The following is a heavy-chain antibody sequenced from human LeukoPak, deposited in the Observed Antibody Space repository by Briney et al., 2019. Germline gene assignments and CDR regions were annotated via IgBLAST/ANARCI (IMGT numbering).Heavy chain of an antibody. V-gene: IGHV3-30*18. CDR2: ISYDGSNK. J-gene: IGHJ4*02. D-gene: IGHD3-22*01. CDR1: GFTFSSYG. Sequence: GGSLRLSCAASGFTFSSYGMHGVRQAPGKGLEWVAVISYDGSNKHYADSVKGRFTISRDNSKNTLYLQMNSLRAEDTAVYYCAKEDYDSSGYFFDYWGQGTLVTVSS. CDR3: AKEDYDSSGYFFDY.